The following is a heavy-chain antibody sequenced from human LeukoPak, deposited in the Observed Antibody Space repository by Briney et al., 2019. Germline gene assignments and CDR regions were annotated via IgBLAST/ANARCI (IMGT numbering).Heavy chain of an antibody. V-gene: IGHV4-30-2*01. J-gene: IGHJ5*02. CDR2: IYHSGST. D-gene: IGHD2-2*01. CDR1: GGSISSGGYY. Sequence: SETLSLTCTVSGGSISSGGYYWSWIRQPPGKGLEWIGYIYHSGSTYYNPSLKSRVTISVDRSKNQFSLKLSSVTAADTAVYYCARVNCSSTSCLFDPWGQGTLVTVSS. CDR3: ARVNCSSTSCLFDP.